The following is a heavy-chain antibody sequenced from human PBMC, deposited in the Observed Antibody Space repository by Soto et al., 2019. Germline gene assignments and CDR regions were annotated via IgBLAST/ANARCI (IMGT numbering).Heavy chain of an antibody. CDR2: VNPNTGNT. Sequence: QVQLVQSGAEVKKPGASVKVSCTGSGYTFRSYDIHWVRQATGQGLEWMGWVNPNTGNTGYAQKFQGRVTMTRDMSKSSAYMEVNSLTSEDTAIYSCARAYGAGSFDFWGQGPLVSVSS. J-gene: IGHJ5*01. D-gene: IGHD3-10*01. CDR3: ARAYGAGSFDF. CDR1: GYTFRSYD. V-gene: IGHV1-8*01.